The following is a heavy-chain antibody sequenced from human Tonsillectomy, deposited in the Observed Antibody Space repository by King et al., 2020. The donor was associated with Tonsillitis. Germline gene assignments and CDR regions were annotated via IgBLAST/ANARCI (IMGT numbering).Heavy chain of an antibody. CDR1: GFDLDDYA. Sequence: VQLVESGGGLVQPGRSLRLSCAATGFDLDDYAMHWVRQVPGKGLEWISGISWNSGTRAYVDSVKGRFTMSRDNAKNSLYLQMNSLRPEDTALYYCAKDRDSGIRAYYMDVWGKGTTVTVSS. CDR2: ISWNSGTR. D-gene: IGHD3-10*01. V-gene: IGHV3-9*01. CDR3: AKDRDSGIRAYYMDV. J-gene: IGHJ6*03.